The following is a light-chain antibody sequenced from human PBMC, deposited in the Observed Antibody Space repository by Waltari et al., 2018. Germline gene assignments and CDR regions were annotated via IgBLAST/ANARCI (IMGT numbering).Light chain of an antibody. CDR3: SSYTTSSTLGV. CDR2: EVS. CDR1: SSDVGAYNY. Sequence: QSALTQPASVSGSPGQSITISCTGTSSDVGAYNYVSWYQHHPGKAPKVMIYEVSNRPPGVSNRFSGSKSANTASLTISGLQAEDEADYYCSSYTTSSTLGVFGGGTKLTVL. V-gene: IGLV2-14*01. J-gene: IGLJ3*02.